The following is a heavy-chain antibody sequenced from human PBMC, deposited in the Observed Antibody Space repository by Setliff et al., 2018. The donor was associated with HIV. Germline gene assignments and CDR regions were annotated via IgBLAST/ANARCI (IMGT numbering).Heavy chain of an antibody. CDR3: ARFDHYGDYGRIGDAFDI. V-gene: IGHV1-69*13. Sequence: SVKVSCKASGGTFSRYGISWVRQAPGQGLEWIGGIIPIFGTRNYAQKFQGRVTITADELTSTAYMELSSLRAEDTAVYYCARFDHYGDYGRIGDAFDIWGQGTMVTVSS. CDR1: GGTFSRYG. CDR2: IIPIFGTR. J-gene: IGHJ3*02. D-gene: IGHD4-17*01.